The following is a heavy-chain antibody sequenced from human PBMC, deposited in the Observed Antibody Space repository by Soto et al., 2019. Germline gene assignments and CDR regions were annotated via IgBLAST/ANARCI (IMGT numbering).Heavy chain of an antibody. CDR1: WYTFTVYF. V-gene: IGHV1-2*06. CDR3: ANMHQPPESSEP. J-gene: IGHJ4*02. CDR2: LNPNSVAT. D-gene: IGHD2-2*01. Sequence: ASVKVAFKASWYTFTVYFIHWRLQAPGQGLEWMGRLNPNSVATNHAPKFQGRVSMTRDTSIRTAYMELASLRSDDTAVYYCANMHQPPESSEPWGQANMLNVSS.